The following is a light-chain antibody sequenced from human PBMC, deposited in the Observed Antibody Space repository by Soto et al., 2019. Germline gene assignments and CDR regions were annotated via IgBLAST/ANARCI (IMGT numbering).Light chain of an antibody. CDR3: CSYAGSSTSFV. J-gene: IGLJ1*01. CDR2: DVT. V-gene: IGLV2-11*01. Sequence: QSVLTQPRSVSGSPGQSVTISCTGTSSDVGAYNYVSWYRQDPGKAPQLIIFDVTERPSGVPARFSGSKSGNTASLTISGLQADDEADYYCCSYAGSSTSFVFGGGTKVTV. CDR1: SSDVGAYNY.